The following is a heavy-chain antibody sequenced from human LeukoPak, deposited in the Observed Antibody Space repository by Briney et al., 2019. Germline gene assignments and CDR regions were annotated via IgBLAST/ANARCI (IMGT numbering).Heavy chain of an antibody. CDR1: GYTFTSYG. D-gene: IGHD3-3*01. Sequence: GASAKVSCKASGYTFTSYGISWVRQAPGQGREWMGWISAYNGNTNYAQKFQGRVTMTRDMSTSTVYMELSSLRSEDTAVYYCARDLNAIFGEGLALDYWGQGTLVTVSS. V-gene: IGHV1-18*01. CDR2: ISAYNGNT. J-gene: IGHJ4*02. CDR3: ARDLNAIFGEGLALDY.